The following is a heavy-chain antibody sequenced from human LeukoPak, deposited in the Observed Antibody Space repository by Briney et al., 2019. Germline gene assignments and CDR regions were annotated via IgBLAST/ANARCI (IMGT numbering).Heavy chain of an antibody. Sequence: GGSLRLSCAASGFSFSNYAMTWVRQAPGKGLEWVSTVTISGDSTYYADSVKGRFTISRDNAKNTLYLQMNSLRAEDTAIYYCARESGFYGDYGAFDIWGQGTTVTVSS. D-gene: IGHD4-17*01. J-gene: IGHJ3*02. CDR2: VTISGDST. CDR1: GFSFSNYA. V-gene: IGHV3-23*01. CDR3: ARESGFYGDYGAFDI.